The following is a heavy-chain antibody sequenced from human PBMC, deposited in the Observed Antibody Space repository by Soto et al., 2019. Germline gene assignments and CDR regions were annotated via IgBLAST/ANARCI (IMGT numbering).Heavy chain of an antibody. V-gene: IGHV3-30-3*01. D-gene: IGHD3-10*01. CDR3: ARDGFVDYGSGSLIDY. CDR1: GFTFSSYA. CDR2: ISYDGSNK. J-gene: IGHJ4*02. Sequence: GGSLRLSCAASGFTFSSYAMHWVRQAPGKGLEWVAVISYDGSNKYYADSVKGRFTISRDNSKNTLYLQMNSLRAEDTAVYYCARDGFVDYGSGSLIDYWGQGTLVTVSS.